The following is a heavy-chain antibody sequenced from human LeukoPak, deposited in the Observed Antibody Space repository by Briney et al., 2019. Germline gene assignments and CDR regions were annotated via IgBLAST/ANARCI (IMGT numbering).Heavy chain of an antibody. CDR3: TTPRGGIMTFDY. Sequence: PGGSLRLSCAASGFTFSSAWMNWVRQAPGKGLEWVGRIKSKTDGGTTDYAAPVKGRFTISRDDSKNTLYLQMNSLKTEDTAVYYCTTPRGGIMTFDYWGQGTLVTVSS. CDR1: GFTFSSAW. CDR2: IKSKTDGGTT. V-gene: IGHV3-15*07. D-gene: IGHD3-10*01. J-gene: IGHJ4*02.